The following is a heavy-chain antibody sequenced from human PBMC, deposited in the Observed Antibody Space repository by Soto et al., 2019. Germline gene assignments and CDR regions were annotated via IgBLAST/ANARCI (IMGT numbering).Heavy chain of an antibody. CDR3: TRALLKSLDY. J-gene: IGHJ4*02. CDR1: GASISTTYW. CDR2: IHYSGTT. Sequence: SETLSLTCAVSGASISTTYWWSWVRQPPGEGLEWIGEIHYSGTTNYNPSLKSRVTISLDKSKNQFSLNLNSVTAADTAMYYCTRALLKSLDYRGQGTLVTVSS. V-gene: IGHV4-4*02. D-gene: IGHD3-9*01.